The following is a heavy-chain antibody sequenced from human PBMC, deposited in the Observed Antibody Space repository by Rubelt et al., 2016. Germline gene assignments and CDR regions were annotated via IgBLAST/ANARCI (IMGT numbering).Heavy chain of an antibody. V-gene: IGHV1-46*01. Sequence: QVQLVQSGAEVKKPGASVKVSCKASGYTFTSYGISWVRQAPGQGLEWMGIINPSGGSTRYAQKFQGRVTMTRDTSTSTVYMELGSLRSEDTAVYYCARDSGDYYGSGTDWGQGTLVTVSS. D-gene: IGHD3-10*01. CDR1: GYTFTSYG. CDR2: INPSGGST. J-gene: IGHJ4*02. CDR3: ARDSGDYYGSGTD.